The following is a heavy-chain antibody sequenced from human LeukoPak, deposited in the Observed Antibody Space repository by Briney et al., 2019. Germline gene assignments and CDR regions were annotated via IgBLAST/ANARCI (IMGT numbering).Heavy chain of an antibody. J-gene: IGHJ5*02. CDR2: IRYDGSNK. Sequence: GGSLRLSCAASGFTFSSYGMHWVRQAPGKGLGWVAFIRYDGSNKYYADSVKGRFTISRDNSKNTLYLQMNSLRAEDTAVYYCAKGSIVVVPAATNWFDPWGQGTLVTVSS. D-gene: IGHD2-2*01. CDR3: AKGSIVVVPAATNWFDP. CDR1: GFTFSSYG. V-gene: IGHV3-30*02.